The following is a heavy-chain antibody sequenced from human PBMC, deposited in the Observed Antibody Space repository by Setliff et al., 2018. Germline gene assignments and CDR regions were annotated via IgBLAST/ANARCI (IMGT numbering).Heavy chain of an antibody. J-gene: IGHJ6*03. CDR2: ISGSSGYK. Sequence: GGSLRLSCAASGFTFDSHTMNWVRQAPGKGLEWASSISGSSGYKYYADSLKGRFTISRDNAKSSLYLQVDSLRAEDTAVYYCARNYYDSGDHLPFYYYYMDAWGKGTTVTVSS. CDR1: GFTFDSHT. CDR3: ARNYYDSGDHLPFYYYYMDA. D-gene: IGHD3-22*01. V-gene: IGHV3-21*01.